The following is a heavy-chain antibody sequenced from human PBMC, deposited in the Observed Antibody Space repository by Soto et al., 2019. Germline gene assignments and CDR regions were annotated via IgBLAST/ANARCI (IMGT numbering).Heavy chain of an antibody. D-gene: IGHD3-3*01. Sequence: PSGTLSLTCAVYGGSFSGYYWSWIRQPPGKGLEWIGEINHSGSTNYNPSLKSRVTISVDTSKNQFSLKLSSVTAADTAVYYCARSYRIKIFGVVIIPGPEGMDVWAKGTTVSVS. V-gene: IGHV4-34*01. CDR3: ARSYRIKIFGVVIIPGPEGMDV. CDR1: GGSFSGYY. J-gene: IGHJ6*04. CDR2: INHSGST.